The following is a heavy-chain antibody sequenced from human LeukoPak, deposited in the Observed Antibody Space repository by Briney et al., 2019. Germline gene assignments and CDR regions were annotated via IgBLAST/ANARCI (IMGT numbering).Heavy chain of an antibody. CDR2: IYHSGST. V-gene: IGHV4-38-2*02. CDR1: GYSISSGYY. CDR3: ARFGGPYAFDI. D-gene: IGHD3-3*01. Sequence: PSETLSLTCIVSGYSISSGYYWGWIRQPPGKGLEWIGSIYHSGSTDYNPSLKSRVTISVDTSKNQFSLTLSSVTAADTAVYYCARFGGPYAFDIWGQGTMVTVSS. J-gene: IGHJ3*02.